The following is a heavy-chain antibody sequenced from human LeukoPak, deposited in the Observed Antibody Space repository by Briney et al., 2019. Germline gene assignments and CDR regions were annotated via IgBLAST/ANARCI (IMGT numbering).Heavy chain of an antibody. CDR3: ARVKSYSTYYFDY. Sequence: SETLSLTCSVSGDSISSSNSYWGWIRQPPGKGLEWIGKIHDSESTYFNPSLKSRVIISVDTSKNQFSLRLSSVTAADTAMYYCARVKSYSTYYFDYWGQGTLVPVSS. D-gene: IGHD2-2*01. CDR1: GDSISSSNSY. J-gene: IGHJ4*02. CDR2: IHDSEST. V-gene: IGHV4-39*07.